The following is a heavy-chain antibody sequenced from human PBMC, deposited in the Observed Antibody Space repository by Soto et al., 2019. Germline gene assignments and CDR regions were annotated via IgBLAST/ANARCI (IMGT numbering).Heavy chain of an antibody. J-gene: IGHJ4*02. Sequence: TLSLTCTFSGCSINSGVFYWTWISQHPGKGLEWIGNIYYSAYSGTTYYNPSLKSRITISADTSKNQFSLRLSSVTAADTAVYYCARGHGNLDYWGQGTLVTVSS. V-gene: IGHV4-31*03. CDR2: IYYSAYSGTT. CDR3: ARGHGNLDY. CDR1: GCSINSGVFY.